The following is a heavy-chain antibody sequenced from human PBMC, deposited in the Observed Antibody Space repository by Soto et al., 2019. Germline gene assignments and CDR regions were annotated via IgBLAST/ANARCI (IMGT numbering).Heavy chain of an antibody. J-gene: IGHJ4*02. CDR2: LSPHNGNT. CDR3: ARRKERSGPHYFDY. Sequence: QVQVVQSGAEGKKPGSSVKVSCKTSGYTFTTYDIHWVRQATGQGLERMGWLSPHNGNTGYAQQFRDRVKIAINPSTSYVSLEVSSLRFAHTATYYCARRKERSGPHYFDYWGQGTLVTLSS. CDR1: GYTFTTYD. V-gene: IGHV1-8*01.